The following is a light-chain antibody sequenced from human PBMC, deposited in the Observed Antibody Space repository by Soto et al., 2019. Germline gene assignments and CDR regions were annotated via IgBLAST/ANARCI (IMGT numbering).Light chain of an antibody. CDR3: QQYGSSPPKT. Sequence: EIVLPQSPGTLSLSPGEGATLSCRASQSVSSSYLAWYQQKPGQAPRLLIYGASSRATGIPDRFSGSGSGTDFTLTISRLEPEDFAVYYCQQYGSSPPKTFGQGTKVDIK. CDR1: QSVSSSY. V-gene: IGKV3-20*01. J-gene: IGKJ1*01. CDR2: GAS.